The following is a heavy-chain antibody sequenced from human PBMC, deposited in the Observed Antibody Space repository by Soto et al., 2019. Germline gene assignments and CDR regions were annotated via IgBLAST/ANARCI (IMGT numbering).Heavy chain of an antibody. Sequence: EVQLVESGGGLIQPGGSLRLSCAASGFTVSTNYMSWVRQAPGKGLEWVSLIYRGGSTYYADSVKGRFTISRDNSKNKLYLQMNSLRAEDTGVYFFATGPYYLYDSGPPPGDWGQGNLVTGSS. D-gene: IGHD3-22*01. CDR1: GFTVSTNY. CDR3: ATGPYYLYDSGPPPGD. J-gene: IGHJ1*01. CDR2: IYRGGST. V-gene: IGHV3-53*01.